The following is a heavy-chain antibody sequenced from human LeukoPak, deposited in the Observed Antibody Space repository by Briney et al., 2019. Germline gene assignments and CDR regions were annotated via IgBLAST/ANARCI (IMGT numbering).Heavy chain of an antibody. V-gene: IGHV3-13*01. CDR2: IGIRGDT. J-gene: IGHJ4*02. CDR1: GFTFIDYD. Sequence: ETLSLTCAASGFTFIDYDMHWVRQVIGKGLEWVSAIGIRGDTHYSGSVKGRFTISRENAESSLYLQMNSLRAEDTAVYYCARGGIQVSGIDEFDYWGQGTLVTVSS. D-gene: IGHD6-19*01. CDR3: ARGGIQVSGIDEFDY.